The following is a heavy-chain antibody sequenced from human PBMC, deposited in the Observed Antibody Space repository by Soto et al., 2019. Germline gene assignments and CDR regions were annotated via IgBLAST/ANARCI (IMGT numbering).Heavy chain of an antibody. J-gene: IGHJ1*01. CDR2: INHSGST. V-gene: IGHV4-34*01. CDR3: ARVEAVAGTEYFQH. Sequence: LSLTCAVYGGSFSGYYWSWIRQPPGKGLEWIGEINHSGSTNYNPSLKSRVTISVDTSKNQFSLKLSSVTAADTAVYYCARVEAVAGTEYFQHWGQGTLVTVSS. D-gene: IGHD6-19*01. CDR1: GGSFSGYY.